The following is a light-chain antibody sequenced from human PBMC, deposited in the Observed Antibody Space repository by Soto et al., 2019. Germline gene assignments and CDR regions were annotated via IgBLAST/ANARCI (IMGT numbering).Light chain of an antibody. Sequence: PGERVILSCRASQSVDISLAWYQQKPGQAPRLLIYDASNRATGIPARFSGSGSGTDFTLTISSLEPEDFAVYYCHQRSNWPPDTFGQGTRLEIK. CDR2: DAS. J-gene: IGKJ5*01. V-gene: IGKV3-11*01. CDR3: HQRSNWPPDT. CDR1: QSVDIS.